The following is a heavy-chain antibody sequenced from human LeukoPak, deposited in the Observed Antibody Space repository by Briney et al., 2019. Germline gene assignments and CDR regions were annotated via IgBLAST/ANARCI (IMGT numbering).Heavy chain of an antibody. CDR1: GGSFSGYY. CDR2: INHSGST. V-gene: IGHV4-34*01. D-gene: IGHD3-10*01. CDR3: ARRPGSGSRHFDY. J-gene: IGHJ4*02. Sequence: PSETLSLTCAVYGGSFSGYYWSWIRQPPGKGLEWIGEINHSGSTNYNPSLKSRVTISVDTSKNQFSLKLSSVTAADTAVYYCARRPGSGSRHFDYWGQGTLVTVSS.